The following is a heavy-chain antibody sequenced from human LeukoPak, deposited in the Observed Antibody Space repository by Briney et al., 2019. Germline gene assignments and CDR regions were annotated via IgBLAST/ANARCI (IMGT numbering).Heavy chain of an antibody. J-gene: IGHJ3*02. V-gene: IGHV3-74*01. CDR3: TTGRMSAFDM. D-gene: IGHD2/OR15-2a*01. Sequence: GGSLRLSCAASGFTFSNYWMHWVRQVRGKGLVWFSRITSDISNTRYIDSVKSRFTISRDNARNTVYLQMNSLRAEDTAVYYCTTGRMSAFDMWGQGTMVTVAS. CDR2: ITSDISNT. CDR1: GFTFSNYW.